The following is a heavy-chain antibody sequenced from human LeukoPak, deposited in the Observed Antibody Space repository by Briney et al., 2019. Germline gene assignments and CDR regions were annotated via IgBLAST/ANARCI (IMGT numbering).Heavy chain of an antibody. CDR2: ISAYNGNT. J-gene: IGHJ3*02. CDR1: GYTFTSYG. V-gene: IGHV1-18*01. CDR3: ARVQKLGYCSGGSCKRAAFDI. D-gene: IGHD2-15*01. Sequence: GASVKVSCKASGYTFTSYGISWVRRAPGQGLEWMGWISAYNGNTNYAQKLQGRVTMTTDTSTSTAYMELRSLRSDDTAVYYCARVQKLGYCSGGSCKRAAFDIWGQGTMVAVSS.